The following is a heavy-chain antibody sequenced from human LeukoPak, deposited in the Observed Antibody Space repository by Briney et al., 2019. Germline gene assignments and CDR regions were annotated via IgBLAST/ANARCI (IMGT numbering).Heavy chain of an antibody. CDR1: GGSISSHY. Sequence: SETLSLTCTVSGGSISSHYWSWIRQPPGKGLEWIGYMYYTGSTNYNPSLKSRVTISVDTSKNQFSLKLSSVTAADTAVYYCASHGMDVWGQGTTVTVSS. CDR2: MYYTGST. V-gene: IGHV4-59*11. CDR3: ASHGMDV. J-gene: IGHJ6*02.